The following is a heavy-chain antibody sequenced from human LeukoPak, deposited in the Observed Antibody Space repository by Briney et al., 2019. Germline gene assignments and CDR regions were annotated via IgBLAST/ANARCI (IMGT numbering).Heavy chain of an antibody. V-gene: IGHV1-18*01. D-gene: IGHD6-19*01. CDR1: GYTFTSYG. CDR3: ARDLRGYYPAVGYFDL. CDR2: ISAYNGNT. J-gene: IGHJ2*01. Sequence: APVKVSCKASGYTFTSYGISWVRQAPGQGLEWMGWISAYNGNTNYAQKLQGRVTMTTDTSTSTAYMELRSLRSDDTAVYYCARDLRGYYPAVGYFDLWGRGTLVTVSS.